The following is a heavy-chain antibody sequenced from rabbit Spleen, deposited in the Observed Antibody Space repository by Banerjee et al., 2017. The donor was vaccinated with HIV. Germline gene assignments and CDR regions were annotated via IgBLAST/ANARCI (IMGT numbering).Heavy chain of an antibody. D-gene: IGHD7-1*01. CDR1: GFSFGDRDV. Sequence: QEQLEESGGGLVKPEGSLTLTCKASGFSFGDRDVMCWVRQAPGKGLEWISCIAGSSSGFTYSATWAKGRFTISKASSTTVTLQMTTLTAVDTATYFCARDTGTSFSSYGMDLWGQGTLVTVS. CDR2: IAGSSSGFT. J-gene: IGHJ6*01. CDR3: ARDTGTSFSSYGMDL. V-gene: IGHV1S45*01.